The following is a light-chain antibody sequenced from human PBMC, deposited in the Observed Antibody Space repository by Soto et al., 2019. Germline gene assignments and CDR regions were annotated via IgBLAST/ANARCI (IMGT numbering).Light chain of an antibody. V-gene: IGKV3-15*01. CDR2: GAS. CDR3: QQYSGWPYT. Sequence: EIVMTQSPGTLAVSPGERATLSCRASQSISSLLTWYQQKPGQPPRLLIYGASTRATGIPARFSGSGSGTEFTLTISSLQSEDFAVYYCQQYSGWPYTFGQGTKLEIK. CDR1: QSISSL. J-gene: IGKJ2*01.